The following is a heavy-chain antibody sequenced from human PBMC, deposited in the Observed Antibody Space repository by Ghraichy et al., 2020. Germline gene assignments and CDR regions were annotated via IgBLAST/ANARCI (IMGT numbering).Heavy chain of an antibody. V-gene: IGHV3-49*04. Sequence: GGSLRLSCTASGFTFGDYAMSWVRQAPGKGLEWVGFIRSKAYGGTTEYAASVKGRFTISIDDSKSIAYLQMNSLKTEDTAVYYCTREGWWELQRGNYWGQGTLVTVSS. J-gene: IGHJ4*02. CDR3: TREGWWELQRGNY. CDR2: IRSKAYGGTT. CDR1: GFTFGDYA. D-gene: IGHD1-26*01.